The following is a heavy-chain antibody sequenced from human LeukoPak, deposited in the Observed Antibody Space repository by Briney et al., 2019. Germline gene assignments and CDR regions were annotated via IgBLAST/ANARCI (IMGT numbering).Heavy chain of an antibody. CDR3: ARQHHGAGTIDN. Sequence: PSETLSLTCAASAGSITSTIYYWGWLRQPPGKGLEWFGTFNNTGCSYYNSTLKSRVTIAVDTSKNHFSLRLSSVTAAHTAVYYCARQHHGAGTIDNWGQGTLVIVSS. CDR2: FNNTGCS. D-gene: IGHD3-10*01. J-gene: IGHJ4*02. CDR1: AGSITSTIYY. V-gene: IGHV4-39*01.